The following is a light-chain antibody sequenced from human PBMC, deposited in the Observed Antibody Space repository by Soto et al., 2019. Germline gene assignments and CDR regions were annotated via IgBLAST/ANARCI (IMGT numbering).Light chain of an antibody. V-gene: IGKV3-15*01. CDR3: QQYNDWPPIT. CDR2: DAS. J-gene: IGKJ5*01. CDR1: RTVSNR. Sequence: EILVTQSPDTLSVSPGERVTLSCRASRTVSNRLAWYQHKPGQAPRLLIYDASTRATVIPARFSGSGSGTEFTLTISSLQSEDFAVYYCQQYNDWPPITFAQGTRLEI.